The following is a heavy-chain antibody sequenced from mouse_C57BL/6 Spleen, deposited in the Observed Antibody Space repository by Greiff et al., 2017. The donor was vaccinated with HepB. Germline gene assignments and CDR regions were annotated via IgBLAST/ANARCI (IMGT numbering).Heavy chain of an antibody. V-gene: IGHV5-17*01. CDR1: GFTFSDYG. J-gene: IGHJ2*01. CDR3: AREFHYYGSFDY. CDR2: ISSGSSTI. D-gene: IGHD1-1*01. Sequence: EVQRVESGGGLVKPGGSLKLSCAASGFTFSDYGMHWVRQAPEKWLEWVAYISSGSSTIYYADTVKGRFTISRDNAKNTLFLQMTSLRSEDTAMYYCAREFHYYGSFDYWGQGTTLTVSS.